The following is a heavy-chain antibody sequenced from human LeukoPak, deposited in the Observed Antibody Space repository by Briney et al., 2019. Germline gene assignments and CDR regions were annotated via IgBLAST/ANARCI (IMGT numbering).Heavy chain of an antibody. CDR3: ARDTIGSGLKSYYYYMDV. D-gene: IGHD6-19*01. V-gene: IGHV1-46*01. J-gene: IGHJ6*03. CDR1: GYTFTSYY. CDR2: VNPSGGST. Sequence: ASVKVSCKASGYTFTSYYMHWVRQAPGQGLEWMGIVNPSGGSTSYAQKFQGRVTMTRDMSTSTVYMELSSLRSQDTAVYYCARDTIGSGLKSYYYYMDVWGKGTTVTVSS.